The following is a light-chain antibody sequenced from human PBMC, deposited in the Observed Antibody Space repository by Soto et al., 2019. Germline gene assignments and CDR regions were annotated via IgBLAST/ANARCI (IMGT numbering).Light chain of an antibody. V-gene: IGKV1-5*01. J-gene: IGKJ1*01. CDR1: QSISSW. CDR2: DAS. CDR3: QQYNSYRWT. Sequence: DIPMTQSPSTLAASVGDRVTITCRASQSISSWVAWYQQKPGKAPKLLIYDASSLKSGVPFRFSGSGSGTEFTLTISSLQPDDFATYYCQQYNSYRWTFGQGSKVEIK.